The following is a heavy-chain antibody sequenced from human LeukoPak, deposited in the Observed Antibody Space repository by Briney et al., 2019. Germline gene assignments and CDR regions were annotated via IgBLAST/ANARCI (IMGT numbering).Heavy chain of an antibody. CDR3: ARAGGYFYGMDV. Sequence: GSLRLSCAASGFTFTSYGMHWVRQAPGKGLEWVALITYDGYYKYYSDSVKGRFTISSDTSKNTLYLQMNSLRAEDTAVYYCARAGGYFYGMDVWGQGTTVTLSS. D-gene: IGHD2-15*01. CDR1: GFTFTSYG. J-gene: IGHJ6*02. CDR2: ITYDGYYK. V-gene: IGHV3-30*03.